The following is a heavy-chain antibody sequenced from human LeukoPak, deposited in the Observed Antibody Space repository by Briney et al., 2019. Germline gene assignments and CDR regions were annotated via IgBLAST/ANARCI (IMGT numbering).Heavy chain of an antibody. Sequence: PTETLSLTCTVSGGSISSYYWSWIRQPPGKGLEWIGYIYYSGSTNYNPSLKSRVTVSVDTSKNQFSLKLSSVTAADTAVYYCARSPVISSSWLDYWGQATLATVSS. J-gene: IGHJ4*02. CDR1: GGSISSYY. CDR3: ARSPVISSSWLDY. V-gene: IGHV4-59*01. D-gene: IGHD6-13*01. CDR2: IYYSGST.